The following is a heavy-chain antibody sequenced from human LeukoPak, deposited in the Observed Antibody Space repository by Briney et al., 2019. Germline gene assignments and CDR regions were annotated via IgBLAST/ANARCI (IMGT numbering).Heavy chain of an antibody. D-gene: IGHD2-2*01. Sequence: PGGSQRLSCAASGFTFSNYAMSWVRQAPGKGLDWVSAISGSGGSTYYADSVKGRFTISRDNSKNTLYLQMNSLRAEDTAVYYCAKKVAPSSTGFDYWGQGALVTVSS. CDR1: GFTFSNYA. CDR2: ISGSGGST. J-gene: IGHJ4*02. V-gene: IGHV3-23*01. CDR3: AKKVAPSSTGFDY.